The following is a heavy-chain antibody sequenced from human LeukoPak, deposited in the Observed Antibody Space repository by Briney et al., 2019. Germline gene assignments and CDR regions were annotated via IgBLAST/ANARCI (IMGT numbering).Heavy chain of an antibody. J-gene: IGHJ6*02. CDR3: AGAPYYYDSSGYYLDNYHGMDV. CDR1: GFTFSSYW. D-gene: IGHD3-22*01. V-gene: IGHV3-74*01. CDR2: INSDGSST. Sequence: PGGSLRLSCAASGFTFSSYWMHWVRQAPGKGLVWVSRINSDGSSTSYADSVKGRFTISRDNAKNTLYLQMNSLRAEDTAVYYCAGAPYYYDSSGYYLDNYHGMDVWGQGTTVTVSS.